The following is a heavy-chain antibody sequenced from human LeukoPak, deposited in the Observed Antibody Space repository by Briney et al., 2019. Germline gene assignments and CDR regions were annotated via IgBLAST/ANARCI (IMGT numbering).Heavy chain of an antibody. D-gene: IGHD1-26*01. CDR3: AQDPRLGATAAEYFQH. CDR2: IRGSGGDT. CDR1: GFTFSSYA. V-gene: IGHV3-23*01. Sequence: TGGSLRLSCAASGFTFSSYAMSWVRQAPGKGLEWVSSIRGSGGDTYYADSVKGRFTISRDNSKNTVYLQMNSLRAEDTAVYYCAQDPRLGATAAEYFQHWGQGTLVTVSS. J-gene: IGHJ1*01.